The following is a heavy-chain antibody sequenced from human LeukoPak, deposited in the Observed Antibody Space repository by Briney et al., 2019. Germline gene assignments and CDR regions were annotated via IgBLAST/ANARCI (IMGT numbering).Heavy chain of an antibody. CDR2: MSYRGDT. V-gene: IGHV4-39*02. J-gene: IGHJ3*02. CDR1: GASISSSNYY. Sequence: SAPLSLPSTVSGASISSSNYYWAWSRPAPGKGVEWIGTMSYRGDTYYNPSLKRRVTIAGETNKNHFSLKRRAVTAADTAVYYCASCADYGENHDAFDIWGQGTMVPVSS. D-gene: IGHD4-17*01. CDR3: ASCADYGENHDAFDI.